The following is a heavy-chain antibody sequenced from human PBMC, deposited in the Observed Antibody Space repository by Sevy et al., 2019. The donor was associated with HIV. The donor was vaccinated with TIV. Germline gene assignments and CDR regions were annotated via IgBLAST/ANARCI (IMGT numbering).Heavy chain of an antibody. J-gene: IGHJ4*02. CDR2: IYYSGST. CDR1: GGSISSYY. Sequence: SETLSLTCTVSGGSISSYYWSWIRQPPGTGLEWIGYIYYSGSTNYNPSLKSRVTISVDTYKNQFSLKLSSVTAADTAVDYCARVMGGWPPDYWGQGTLVTVSS. CDR3: ARVMGGWPPDY. V-gene: IGHV4-59*01. D-gene: IGHD6-19*01.